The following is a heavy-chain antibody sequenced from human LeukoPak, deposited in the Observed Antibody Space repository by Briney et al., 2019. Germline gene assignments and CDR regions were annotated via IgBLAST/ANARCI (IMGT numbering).Heavy chain of an antibody. CDR2: VSYDGSDK. CDR1: GFTFSSYG. Sequence: GRSLRLSCAAPGFTFSSYGMNWVRQAPGKGLEWVGIVSYDGSDKYYADSVKGRFTISRDNSKNTLYLQMNSLRAEDTAVYFCAKEGVLERYFYYGMDVWGQGTTVTVSS. J-gene: IGHJ6*02. V-gene: IGHV3-30*18. D-gene: IGHD1-1*01. CDR3: AKEGVLERYFYYGMDV.